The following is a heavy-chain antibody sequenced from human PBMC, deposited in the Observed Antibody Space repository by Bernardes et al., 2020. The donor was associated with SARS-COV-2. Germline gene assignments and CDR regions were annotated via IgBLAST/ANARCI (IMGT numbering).Heavy chain of an antibody. Sequence: TVSGDSTSTYFWSWIRQPAGKGLEWIGRIYSNGVTNHNPSLKSRVTLSVDTSTNQLSLKLTSLTAADTALYYCTRETRNSFRDWYFNLWGRGALVTVSS. D-gene: IGHD1-7*01. CDR1: GDSTSTYF. J-gene: IGHJ2*01. V-gene: IGHV4-4*07. CDR2: IYSNGVT. CDR3: TRETRNSFRDWYFNL.